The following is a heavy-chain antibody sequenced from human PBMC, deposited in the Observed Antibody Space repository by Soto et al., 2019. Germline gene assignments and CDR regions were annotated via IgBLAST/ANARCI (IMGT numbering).Heavy chain of an antibody. D-gene: IGHD4-4*01. J-gene: IGHJ4*02. CDR1: GGSISSNNW. V-gene: IGHV4-4*02. Sequence: PAETLSLTCAASGGSISSNNWWNWVRQPPEKGLEWIGESYHSGMTNFNPSLKSRVTISVDKSKNQFSLKLTSVTAADTAVYYCASLGTTVNRFDYWGPATLVTVSS. CDR3: ASLGTTVNRFDY. CDR2: SYHSGMT.